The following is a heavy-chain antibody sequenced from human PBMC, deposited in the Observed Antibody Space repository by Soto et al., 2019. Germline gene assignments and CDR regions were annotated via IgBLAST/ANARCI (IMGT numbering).Heavy chain of an antibody. CDR3: ARDDSGFSGSHYIDYFNY. J-gene: IGHJ4*02. V-gene: IGHV1-3*01. Sequence: ASVKVSCKASGNTVPNYAIHWVRQAPGQRLEWMGWINGGNGNTYYLEHFQGRVTFTRDTSAGTVYMQLSSLTSEDTAVYYCARDDSGFSGSHYIDYFNYWGQGALVTVS. CDR2: INGGNGNT. CDR1: GNTVPNYA. D-gene: IGHD1-26*01.